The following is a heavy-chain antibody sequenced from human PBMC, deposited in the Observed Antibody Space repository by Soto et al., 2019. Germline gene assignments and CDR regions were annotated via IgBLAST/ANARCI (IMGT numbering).Heavy chain of an antibody. CDR2: IYPGDSDS. CDR3: AASLFYYVMDL. Sequence: PWESLKISCNGSGYTFTNYWNGRVPQMPGKGLEWMGIIYPGDSDSKYNPSYRGQVTISADKSITTTYLQWSSLMASDSAIYYCAASLFYYVMDLWGQGTTVTV. CDR1: GYTFTNYW. V-gene: IGHV5-51*02. J-gene: IGHJ6*02.